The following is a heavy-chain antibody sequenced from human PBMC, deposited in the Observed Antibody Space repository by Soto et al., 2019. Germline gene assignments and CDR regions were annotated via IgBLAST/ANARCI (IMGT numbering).Heavy chain of an antibody. V-gene: IGHV3-30*03. CDR3: ARANAPYCSTTSCPLDY. J-gene: IGHJ4*02. CDR1: GLTFSSYG. Sequence: QVQLVESGGGVVQRGGSLRLSCVASGLTFSSYGIHWVRQAPGKGLQWVAVISFDGSNKRYADSVKGRFTISRDNSKDTLYLLMNSLRAEDRAVYYCARANAPYCSTTSCPLDYWGPGTLVTVS. D-gene: IGHD2-2*01. CDR2: ISFDGSNK.